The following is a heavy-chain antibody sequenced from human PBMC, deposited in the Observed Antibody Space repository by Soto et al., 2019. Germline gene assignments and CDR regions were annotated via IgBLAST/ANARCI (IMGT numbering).Heavy chain of an antibody. CDR1: GYTLTELS. D-gene: IGHD5-12*01. CDR3: ATTGGSGYDSAAFDI. V-gene: IGHV1-24*01. CDR2: FDPEDGET. J-gene: IGHJ3*02. Sequence: ASVKVSCKVSGYTLTELSMHWVRQAPGKGLEWMGGFDPEDGETIYAQKFQGRVTMTEDTSTDTAYMELSSLRSEDTAVYYCATTGGSGYDSAAFDIWGQGTMVTVSS.